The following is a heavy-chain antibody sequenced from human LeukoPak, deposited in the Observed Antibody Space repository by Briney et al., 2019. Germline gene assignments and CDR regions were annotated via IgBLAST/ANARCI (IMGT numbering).Heavy chain of an antibody. J-gene: IGHJ6*03. CDR1: GFTFSSYE. CDR2: ISSSGSTI. V-gene: IGHV3-48*03. D-gene: IGHD5-18*01. CDR3: TRDGDTGMVGGYYYYMDV. Sequence: GGSLRLSCAASGFTFSSYEMNWVRQAPGKGLEWVSYISSSGSTIYYADSVKGRFTISRDNAKNSLYLQMNTLRAEDTAVYYCTRDGDTGMVGGYYYYMDVWGKGTTVTVSS.